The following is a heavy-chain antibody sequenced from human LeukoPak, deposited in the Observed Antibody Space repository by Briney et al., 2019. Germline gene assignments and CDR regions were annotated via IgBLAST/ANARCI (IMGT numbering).Heavy chain of an antibody. V-gene: IGHV3-21*01. CDR1: GFTFSGYS. Sequence: GGSLRLSCAASGFTFSGYSMNWVRQAPGKGLEWVSTISSSSYIYYGDSEKGRFTISSDNAKNSLYLQLNSLRAEDTAVYYCASGSIVAYYFDYWGQGTLVTVSS. J-gene: IGHJ4*02. CDR2: ISSSSYI. D-gene: IGHD6-13*01. CDR3: ASGSIVAYYFDY.